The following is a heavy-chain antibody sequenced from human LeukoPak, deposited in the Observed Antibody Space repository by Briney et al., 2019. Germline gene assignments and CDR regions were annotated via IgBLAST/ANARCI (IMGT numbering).Heavy chain of an antibody. CDR2: INWNGGGT. CDR1: GFSFKDYG. Sequence: GWSLRLSCAATGFSFKDYGMHWVRQPPGKGLESVSAINWNGGGTDYADSVKGRFTISRDNAKNSLYLQLSSLRPEDTALYYCAKHLTATNTYIFFGLDVWGQRTSVTVSS. J-gene: IGHJ6*02. V-gene: IGHV3-9*01. CDR3: AKHLTATNTYIFFGLDV. D-gene: IGHD1-26*01.